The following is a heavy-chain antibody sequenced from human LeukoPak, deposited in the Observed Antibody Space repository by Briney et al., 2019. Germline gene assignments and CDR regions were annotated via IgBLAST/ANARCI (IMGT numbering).Heavy chain of an antibody. D-gene: IGHD4-23*01. V-gene: IGHV3-30*03. CDR2: ISYDGSNE. CDR3: AARDYGGNSGI. CDR1: GFTFSTYA. Sequence: GGSLRLSCAASGFTFSTYAMHWVRQAPGKGLEWVAVISYDGSNEYYADSVKGRFTISRDNSKNTLYLRMNSLRAEDTAVYYCAARDYGGNSGIWGQGTMVTVSS. J-gene: IGHJ3*02.